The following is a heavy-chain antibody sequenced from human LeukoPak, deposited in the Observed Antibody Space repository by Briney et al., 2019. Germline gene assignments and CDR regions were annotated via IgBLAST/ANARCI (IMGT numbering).Heavy chain of an antibody. J-gene: IGHJ4*02. CDR3: AKSHHYYDSSGYYSTGFDY. CDR1: GFTFSSYG. V-gene: IGHV3-30*18. D-gene: IGHD3-22*01. Sequence: GGSLRLSCAASGFTFSSYGVHWVRQAPGKGLEWVAVISYDGSDKSYADSVKGRFTISRDNSKNTLFLHMNSLRAEDTAVYYCAKSHHYYDSSGYYSTGFDYWGQGTLVTVSS. CDR2: ISYDGSDK.